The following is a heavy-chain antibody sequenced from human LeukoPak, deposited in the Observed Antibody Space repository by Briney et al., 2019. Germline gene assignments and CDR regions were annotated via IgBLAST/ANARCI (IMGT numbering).Heavy chain of an antibody. J-gene: IGHJ3*02. CDR1: GGSISSGDYY. D-gene: IGHD2-2*02. CDR3: ARVVPAAIGAFDI. Sequence: TLSHPCTVSGGSISSGDYYWSWIRQPPGKGLEWNGFIYYSGRTYYNPPLKSRVTISVDTSQNQFSLKLSSVTAADTAVYYCARVVPAAIGAFDIWGQGTMVTVSS. CDR2: IYYSGRT. V-gene: IGHV4-30-4*08.